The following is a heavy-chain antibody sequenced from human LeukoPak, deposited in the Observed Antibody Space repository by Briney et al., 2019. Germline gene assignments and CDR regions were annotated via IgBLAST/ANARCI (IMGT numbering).Heavy chain of an antibody. CDR2: ISGSGGST. CDR3: AKDRVGARGAFDY. V-gene: IGHV3-23*01. D-gene: IGHD1-26*01. CDR1: GFTFSSYA. Sequence: HPGGSLRLSCAASGFTFSSYAMSWVRQAPGKGLEWVSAISGSGGSTYYADSVKGRFTISRDNSKNTLYLQMDSLRAEDTAVYYCAKDRVGARGAFDYWGQETLVTVSS. J-gene: IGHJ4*02.